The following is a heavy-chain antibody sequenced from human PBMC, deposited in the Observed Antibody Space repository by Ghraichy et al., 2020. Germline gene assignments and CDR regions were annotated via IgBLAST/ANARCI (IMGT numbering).Heavy chain of an antibody. Sequence: SETLSLTCAVYGGSFSGYYWSWIRQPPGKGLEWIGEINHSGSTNYIPSLKSRVTISVDTSKNQFSLKLSSVTAADTAVYYCARRRGGNSSGYYSPGYYYGMDVWGQGTTVTVSS. D-gene: IGHD3-22*01. V-gene: IGHV4-34*01. J-gene: IGHJ6*02. CDR1: GGSFSGYY. CDR2: INHSGST. CDR3: ARRRGGNSSGYYSPGYYYGMDV.